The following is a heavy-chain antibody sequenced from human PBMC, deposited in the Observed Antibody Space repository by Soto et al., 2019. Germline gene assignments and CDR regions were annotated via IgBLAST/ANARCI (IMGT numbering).Heavy chain of an antibody. D-gene: IGHD5-12*01. CDR2: IIPIFGTA. CDR3: ARARGKWRDYYYYGMDV. Sequence: QVQLVQSGAEVKKPGSSVKVSCKASGGTFSSYAISWVRQAPGQGLEWMGGIIPIFGTANYAQKFQGRVTITADKSTSTAYMEPSSLRSEDTAVYYCARARGKWRDYYYYGMDVWGQGTTVTVSS. J-gene: IGHJ6*02. V-gene: IGHV1-69*06. CDR1: GGTFSSYA.